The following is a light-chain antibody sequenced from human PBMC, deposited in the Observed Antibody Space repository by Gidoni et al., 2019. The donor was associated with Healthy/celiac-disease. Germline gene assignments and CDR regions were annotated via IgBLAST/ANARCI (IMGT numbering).Light chain of an antibody. Sequence: IVLPQSPATLAVSPGERDTLSCRASQSVSSNLAWYQQKPGQAPRLLIYGASTRATGIPARFSGSGSGTEVNLTISSLQSEDLAVYYCQQYNNWPPWTFGQGTKVEIK. CDR3: QQYNNWPPWT. V-gene: IGKV3-15*01. J-gene: IGKJ1*01. CDR2: GAS. CDR1: QSVSSN.